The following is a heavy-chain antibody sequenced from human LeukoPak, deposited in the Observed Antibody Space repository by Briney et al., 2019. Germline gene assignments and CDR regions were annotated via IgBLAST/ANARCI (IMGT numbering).Heavy chain of an antibody. J-gene: IGHJ2*01. CDR3: AGSTLFYEDWYFDL. V-gene: IGHV3-74*01. Sequence: GGSLRLSCAASGFTFSSYWMHWVRHAPGKGLVWVSRINSDGSSTSYADSVKGRFTISRDNAKNTLYLQMNSLRAEDMAVYYCAGSTLFYEDWYFDLWGRGTLVTVSS. CDR2: INSDGSST. CDR1: GFTFSSYW. D-gene: IGHD3-10*01.